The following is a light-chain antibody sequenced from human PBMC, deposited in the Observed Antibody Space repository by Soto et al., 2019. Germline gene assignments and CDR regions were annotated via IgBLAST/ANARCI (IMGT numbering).Light chain of an antibody. CDR2: EDD. J-gene: IGLJ2*01. Sequence: NFMLTQPHSVSESPGKTVTISCTRSSGSIGSNSVQWYQQRPGSAPTTVIYEDDQRPSRVPNRFAGSIDRSSNSASLTISGLQTEDEADYYCQSYDTHTVVFGGGTKLTVL. V-gene: IGLV6-57*04. CDR1: SGSIGSNS. CDR3: QSYDTHTVV.